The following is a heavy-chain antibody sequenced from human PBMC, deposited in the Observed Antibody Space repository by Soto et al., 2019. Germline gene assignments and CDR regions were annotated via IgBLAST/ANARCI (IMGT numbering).Heavy chain of an antibody. V-gene: IGHV4-39*01. CDR1: GGSLNTGAYY. Sequence: QLQLQESGPGLVKPSETLSLTCTVSGGSLNTGAYYWGWIRQPPGKGLEWIGNIYYSGTTYYNPSPKSRVPISVDTSKNQFSLHLPSVTAADTAGSYCARQVNSGTYDHWGQGTLVTVSS. J-gene: IGHJ5*02. D-gene: IGHD1-26*01. CDR2: IYYSGTT. CDR3: ARQVNSGTYDH.